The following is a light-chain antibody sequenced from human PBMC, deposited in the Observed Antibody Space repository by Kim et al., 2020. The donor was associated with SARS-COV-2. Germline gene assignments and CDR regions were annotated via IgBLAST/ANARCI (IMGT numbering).Light chain of an antibody. CDR2: EDN. Sequence: KTVTISCPRSSGSIASNYVQWYQQRPGSSPTTVIYEDNQRPSGVPDRFSGSIDSSSNSASLTISGLKTEDEADYYCQSYDSSNQVFGGGTQLTVL. CDR3: QSYDSSNQV. J-gene: IGLJ3*02. CDR1: SGSIASNY. V-gene: IGLV6-57*01.